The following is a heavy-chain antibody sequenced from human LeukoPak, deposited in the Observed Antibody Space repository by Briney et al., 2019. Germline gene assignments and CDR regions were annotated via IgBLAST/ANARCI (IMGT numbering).Heavy chain of an antibody. CDR3: ARLSYGSGSHYNFYFDF. J-gene: IGHJ4*02. CDR2: IYYSGNS. D-gene: IGHD3-10*01. CDR1: GGSISSGSHY. V-gene: IGHV4-39*01. Sequence: NPSETLSLTCTVSGGSISSGSHYWGWIRQPPGKELEWIGNIYYSGNSYYNPSLKGRVTISVDASKNQFSLNLSSVTAADTAVYYCARLSYGSGSHYNFYFDFWGQGTLVTVSA.